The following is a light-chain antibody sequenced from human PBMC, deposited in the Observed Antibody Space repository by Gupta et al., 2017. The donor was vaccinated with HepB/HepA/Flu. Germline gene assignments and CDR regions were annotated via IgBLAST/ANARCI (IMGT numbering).Light chain of an antibody. Sequence: DIQMTQSPSSLSASVGDRVTITCRASQSISSYLNWYQQKSGQAPKLLIYGASSLQSGVPSRFSGSGSGTDFTLTISSLQPEDFATYYCQQSYGSQYTFGQGTKLEIK. CDR2: GAS. CDR1: QSISSY. J-gene: IGKJ2*01. CDR3: QQSYGSQYT. V-gene: IGKV1-39*01.